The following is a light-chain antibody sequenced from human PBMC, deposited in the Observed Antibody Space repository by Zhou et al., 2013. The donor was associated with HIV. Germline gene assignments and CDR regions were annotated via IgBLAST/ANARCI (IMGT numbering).Light chain of an antibody. V-gene: IGKV1-5*03. CDR2: KAS. CDR1: QTISNW. J-gene: IGKJ1*01. Sequence: DVQLTQSPPTLSASVGDKVTITCRASQTISNWLAWYQQKPGKAPNLLIYKASTLESGVPSRFSGSGSGTDFTLTISCLQSEDFATYYCQQYYNYPRTFGQGTKVEIK. CDR3: QQYYNYPRT.